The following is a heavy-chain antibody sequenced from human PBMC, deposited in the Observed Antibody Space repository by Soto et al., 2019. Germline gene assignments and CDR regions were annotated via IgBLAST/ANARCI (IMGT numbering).Heavy chain of an antibody. CDR1: GFTFSSYA. CDR2: ISGSGGST. Sequence: PGGSLRLSCAASGFTFSSYAMSWVRQAPGKGLEWVSAISGSGGSTYYADSVKGRFTISRDNSKNTLYLQMNSLRAEDTAVYYCAKGRKNCSGGSCYRFFYFDYWGQGTLVTVSS. V-gene: IGHV3-23*01. D-gene: IGHD2-15*01. CDR3: AKGRKNCSGGSCYRFFYFDY. J-gene: IGHJ4*02.